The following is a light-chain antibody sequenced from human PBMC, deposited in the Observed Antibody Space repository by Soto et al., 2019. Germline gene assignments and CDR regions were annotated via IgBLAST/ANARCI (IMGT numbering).Light chain of an antibody. Sequence: EIVLTQSPVTLSLSPGERATLSCMASQSVTTFLAWYQQKPGQAPRLLIYEASKRATGIPARFSGSGSGTDFTLTISSLEPEDFAVYYCQQRTNWPLTFGGGTKVEIK. CDR1: QSVTTF. CDR2: EAS. CDR3: QQRTNWPLT. V-gene: IGKV3-11*01. J-gene: IGKJ4*01.